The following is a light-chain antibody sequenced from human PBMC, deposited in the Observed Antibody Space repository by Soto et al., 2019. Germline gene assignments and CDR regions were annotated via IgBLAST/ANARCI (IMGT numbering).Light chain of an antibody. CDR1: QSISSSY. CDR3: HQYGSSPAT. J-gene: IGKJ1*01. Sequence: EIVLTQSPGTLPLSPGKRATLSCRASQSISSSYLAWYQQRPGQAPRLLIYGASSRATGIPDRFSGSGSGTDFTLTISRLEPEDFAVYYCHQYGSSPATFGQGTKV. V-gene: IGKV3-20*01. CDR2: GAS.